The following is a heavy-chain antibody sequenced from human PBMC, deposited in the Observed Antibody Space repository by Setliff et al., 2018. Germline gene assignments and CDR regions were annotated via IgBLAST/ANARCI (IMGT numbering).Heavy chain of an antibody. V-gene: IGHV1-18*04. D-gene: IGHD1-26*01. Sequence: ASVKVSCKASGNRFTDYFLHWVRQAPGQGLEWMGWISGSTDNTNYAQKFRGRVTLTKDTSTNTKYMELRSLGSDDTAVYYCARDSHQWDPLYFDSWGQGTLVTVSS. J-gene: IGHJ4*02. CDR3: ARDSHQWDPLYFDS. CDR2: ISGSTDNT. CDR1: GNRFTDYF.